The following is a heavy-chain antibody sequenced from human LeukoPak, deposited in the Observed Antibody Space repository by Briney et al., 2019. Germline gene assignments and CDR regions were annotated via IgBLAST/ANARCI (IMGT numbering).Heavy chain of an antibody. CDR1: GGSISSGGYY. CDR2: IYTSGST. Sequence: PSETLSLTCTVSGGSISSGGYYWSWTRQPAGKGLEWIGRIYTSGSTNYNPSLKSRVTISVDTSKNQFFLKLSSVTAADTAVYYCARDRLSGRCWRVIDYWGQGTLVTVSS. V-gene: IGHV4-61*02. D-gene: IGHD1-26*01. J-gene: IGHJ4*02. CDR3: ARDRLSGRCWRVIDY.